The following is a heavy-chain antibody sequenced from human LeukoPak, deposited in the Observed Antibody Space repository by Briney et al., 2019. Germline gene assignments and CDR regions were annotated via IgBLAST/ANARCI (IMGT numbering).Heavy chain of an antibody. CDR3: AKDATDGWGYFHY. CDR2: IIIRGDST. CDR1: GFTFGDHA. V-gene: IGHV3-23*01. J-gene: IGHJ4*02. D-gene: IGHD5-24*01. Sequence: QPGRSLRLSCTASGFTFGDHAMSWVRQAPGKGLEWVSGIIIRGDSTFYADSVKGRFTISRDSSKNTLFLQMNSLTDEDTAVYFCAKDATDGWGYFHYWGQGTLVTVSS.